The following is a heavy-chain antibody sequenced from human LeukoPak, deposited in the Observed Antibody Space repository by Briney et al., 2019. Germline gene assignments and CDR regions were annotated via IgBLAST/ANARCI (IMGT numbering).Heavy chain of an antibody. V-gene: IGHV3-30*04. J-gene: IGHJ3*02. CDR2: ISYDGSNK. D-gene: IGHD1-14*01. Sequence: GGSLRLSCAASGFTFSSYAMHWVRQAPGKGLEWVAVISYDGSNKYHADSVKGRFTISRDNSKNTLYLQMNSLRAEDTAVYYCAREAAYNDAFDIWGQGTMVTVSS. CDR3: AREAAYNDAFDI. CDR1: GFTFSSYA.